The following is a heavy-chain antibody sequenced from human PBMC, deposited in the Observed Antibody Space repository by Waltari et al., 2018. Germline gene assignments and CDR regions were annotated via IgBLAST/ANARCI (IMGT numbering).Heavy chain of an antibody. Sequence: EVQLVGSGGGLVQPGGSQRLSCLAPGFTLRFYEWNRVRQATGRGLEVISYVSECGSPTYYADSVKGRFTVTRDNAKNSLYLQMSSLGAEDTAVYFCARGSLKYGAFTHWGQGTMITVSS. CDR3: ARGSLKYGAFTH. CDR1: GFTLRFYE. CDR2: VSECGSPT. V-gene: IGHV3-48*03. D-gene: IGHD3-16*01. J-gene: IGHJ3*01.